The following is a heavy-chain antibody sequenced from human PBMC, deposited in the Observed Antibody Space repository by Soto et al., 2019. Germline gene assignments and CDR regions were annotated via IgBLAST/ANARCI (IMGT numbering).Heavy chain of an antibody. J-gene: IGHJ4*02. CDR3: ASGRDDSGSANHYNRIDF. V-gene: IGHV1-69*01. Sequence: QVQLVQSGAEVKKPGSSVKVSCKASGGIFSTYAISWLRQAPGQGLEWMGGIIPLFGTPNYAQRFQGRVNLSAGESPSTAYMELGILRSEETAVYYWASGRDDSGSANHYNRIDFWGQGTLVSVSS. D-gene: IGHD3-10*01. CDR2: IIPLFGTP. CDR1: GGIFSTYA.